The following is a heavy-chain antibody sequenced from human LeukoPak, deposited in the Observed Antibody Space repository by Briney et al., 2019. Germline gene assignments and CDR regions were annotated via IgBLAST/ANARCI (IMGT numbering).Heavy chain of an antibody. CDR1: GFTFSSYA. D-gene: IGHD5-12*01. CDR2: ISSSGSST. CDR3: AKHVGVATDYYFDY. Sequence: PGGSLRLSCAASGFTFSSYAMSWVRQAPGKGLEWVSGISSSGSSTYYADSVKGRFTISRDNSKNTLYLQVNSLRAEDTAIYYCAKHVGVATDYYFDYWGQGTLVTVSS. V-gene: IGHV3-23*01. J-gene: IGHJ4*02.